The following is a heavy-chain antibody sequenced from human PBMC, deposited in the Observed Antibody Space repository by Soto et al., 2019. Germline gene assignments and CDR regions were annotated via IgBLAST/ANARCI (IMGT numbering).Heavy chain of an antibody. D-gene: IGHD3-10*01. Sequence: GGSLRLSCAASGFTFDDYAMHWVRQAPGKGLEWVSGISWNSGSIGYADSVKGRFTISRDNAKNSLYLQMNSLRAEDTALYYCAKDYGPVGYYYYYMDVWGKGTTVTVSS. CDR2: ISWNSGSI. J-gene: IGHJ6*03. V-gene: IGHV3-9*01. CDR1: GFTFDDYA. CDR3: AKDYGPVGYYYYYMDV.